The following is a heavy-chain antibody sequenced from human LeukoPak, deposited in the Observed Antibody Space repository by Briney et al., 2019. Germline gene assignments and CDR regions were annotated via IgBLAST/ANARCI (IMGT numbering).Heavy chain of an antibody. CDR1: GFTFDDYT. Sequence: GGSLRLSCAASGFTFDDYTMHWVRHAPGKGLEWVSLISWDGGSTYYADSVKGRFTISRDNSKNSLYLQMNSLRTEDTALYYCAKDNIGGFDYWGQGTLVTVSS. CDR3: AKDNIGGFDY. J-gene: IGHJ4*02. D-gene: IGHD3-16*01. CDR2: ISWDGGST. V-gene: IGHV3-43*01.